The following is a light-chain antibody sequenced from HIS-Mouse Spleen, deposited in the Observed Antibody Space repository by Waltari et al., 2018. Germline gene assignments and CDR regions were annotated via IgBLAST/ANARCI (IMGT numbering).Light chain of an antibody. CDR2: EGS. J-gene: IGLJ2*01. CDR3: SSYTSSSFNVV. V-gene: IGLV2-14*02. CDR1: SSDVGRYNL. Sequence: QSALTQPASVSGSPGQSITISCTGTSSDVGRYNLVSWYQQHPGKAPKLMIYEGSKRPSGVSNRFSGSKSGNTASLTISGLQAEDEADYYCSSYTSSSFNVVFGGGTKLTVL.